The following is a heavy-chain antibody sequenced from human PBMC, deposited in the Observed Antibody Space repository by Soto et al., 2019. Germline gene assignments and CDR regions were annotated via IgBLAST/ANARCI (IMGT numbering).Heavy chain of an antibody. V-gene: IGHV1-24*01. CDR3: ARVGSMLGLWFDP. CDR1: GYTLTELS. Sequence: ASVKVSCKVSGYTLTELSMHWVRQAPGKGLEWMGGFDPEDGETIYAQKFQGRVTMTTDTSTSTAYMELRSLRSDDTAVYYCARVGSMLGLWFDPWGQGTLVTVSS. CDR2: FDPEDGET. D-gene: IGHD2-8*01. J-gene: IGHJ5*02.